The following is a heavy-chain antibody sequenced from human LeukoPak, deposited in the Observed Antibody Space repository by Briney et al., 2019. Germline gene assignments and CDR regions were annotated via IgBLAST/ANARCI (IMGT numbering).Heavy chain of an antibody. CDR1: GYTFTSYD. V-gene: IGHV1-8*03. J-gene: IGHJ5*02. CDR3: ARGGIFGVVITHWFDP. Sequence: AASVKVSCKASGYTFTSYDINWVRQATGQGLEWVGWMNPNSGNTGYAQKFQGRVTITRNTSISTAYMELSSLRSEDTAVYYCARGGIFGVVITHWFDPWGQGTLVTVSS. CDR2: MNPNSGNT. D-gene: IGHD3-3*01.